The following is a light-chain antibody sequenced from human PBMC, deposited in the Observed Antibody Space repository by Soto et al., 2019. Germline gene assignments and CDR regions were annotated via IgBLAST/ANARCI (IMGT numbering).Light chain of an antibody. Sequence: SYELTQAPSVSVAPGQTASITCGANNIGVRSVHWHQKKPGQAPVLVVYDDDARPSGIPGRFSGSNSGNTATLTITRVEAGDEADYYCQVWDDSRDQQVFGGGTKVTV. J-gene: IGLJ3*02. CDR1: NIGVRS. CDR2: DDD. V-gene: IGLV3-21*02. CDR3: QVWDDSRDQQV.